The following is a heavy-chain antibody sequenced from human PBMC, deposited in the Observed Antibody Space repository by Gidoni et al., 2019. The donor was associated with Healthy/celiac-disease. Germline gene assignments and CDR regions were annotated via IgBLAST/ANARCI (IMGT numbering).Heavy chain of an antibody. Sequence: TFSSYGMHWVRQAPGKGLEWVAVIWYDGSNKYYADSVKGRFTISRDNSKNTLYLQMNSLRAEDTAVYYCARGHVDIVATSPFGWFDPWGQGTLVTVSS. D-gene: IGHD5-12*01. CDR3: ARGHVDIVATSPFGWFDP. CDR2: IWYDGSNK. V-gene: IGHV3-33*01. J-gene: IGHJ5*02. CDR1: TFSSYG.